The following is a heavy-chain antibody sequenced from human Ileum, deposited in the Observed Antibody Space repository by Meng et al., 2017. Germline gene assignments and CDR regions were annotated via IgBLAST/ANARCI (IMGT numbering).Heavy chain of an antibody. V-gene: IGHV6-1*01. CDR1: GYSVSSPTAA. CDR3: ARENSGWFF. J-gene: IGHJ4*02. Sequence: QVLLKQSGPGVVHPSQSLLLTCVISGYSVSSPTAAWNCFRQSPSRGLEWLGRTYYRSKWYYEYAVSVKSRISVNPDTSKNQFSLQLNSVTPEDTAVYFCARENSGWFFWGQGALVTVSS. CDR2: TYYRSKWYY. D-gene: IGHD6-19*01.